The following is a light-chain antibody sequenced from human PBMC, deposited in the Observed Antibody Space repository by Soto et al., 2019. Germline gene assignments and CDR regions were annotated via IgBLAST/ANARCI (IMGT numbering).Light chain of an antibody. V-gene: IGKV3-11*01. CDR2: DAS. Sequence: EIVFTQSPGTPSLSPGERATLSCRASQSVNTFLVWYQQRPGQAPRLLVYDASHRAAGIPARFSGSGFGTDFTPTISSLEPEDAAVYYGQQRSNWPPITSCQVTRREIK. J-gene: IGKJ5*01. CDR1: QSVNTF. CDR3: QQRSNWPPIT.